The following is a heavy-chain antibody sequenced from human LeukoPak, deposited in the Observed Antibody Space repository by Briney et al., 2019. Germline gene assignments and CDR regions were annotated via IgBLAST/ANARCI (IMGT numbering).Heavy chain of an antibody. Sequence: GASVKVSCKASGYTLTSYYMHWVRQAPGQGLEWMGIINPSGGSTSYAQKFQGRVTMTRDMSTSTVYMELSSLRSEDTAVYYCARSGDCGGDCYSDYYYYMDVWGKGTTVTVSS. CDR2: INPSGGST. J-gene: IGHJ6*03. D-gene: IGHD2-21*02. V-gene: IGHV1-46*01. CDR1: GYTLTSYY. CDR3: ARSGDCGGDCYSDYYYYMDV.